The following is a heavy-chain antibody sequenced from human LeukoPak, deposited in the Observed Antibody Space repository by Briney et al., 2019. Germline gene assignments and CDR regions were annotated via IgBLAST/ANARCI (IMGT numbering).Heavy chain of an antibody. J-gene: IGHJ4*02. D-gene: IGHD6-13*01. CDR3: ARLSGFSSSWSFDY. V-gene: IGHV4-59*08. CDR2: IYYSGST. CDR1: SDSLSSYY. Sequence: NPSETLSLTCTVSSDSLSSYYWSWIRQPPGKGLEWIGYIYYSGSTNYSPSLQSRVTISVDTSKNQFSLNLSSVTAADTAVYYCARLSGFSSSWSFDYWGQGTLVTVSS.